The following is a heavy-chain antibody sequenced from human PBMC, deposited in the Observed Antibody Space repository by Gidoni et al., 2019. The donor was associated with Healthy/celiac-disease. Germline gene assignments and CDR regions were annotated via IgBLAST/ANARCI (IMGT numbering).Heavy chain of an antibody. J-gene: IGHJ6*02. CDR1: GYTFTSYG. Sequence: QVQLVQSGAEVKKPGASVKVSCKASGYTFTSYGISWVRQAPGQGLEWMGWISAYNGNTNYAQKLQGRVTMTTDTSTSTAYMELRSLRSDDTAVYYCALSYCSGGSSYLSYYGMDVWGQGTTVTVSS. V-gene: IGHV1-18*01. CDR3: ALSYCSGGSSYLSYYGMDV. D-gene: IGHD2-15*01. CDR2: ISAYNGNT.